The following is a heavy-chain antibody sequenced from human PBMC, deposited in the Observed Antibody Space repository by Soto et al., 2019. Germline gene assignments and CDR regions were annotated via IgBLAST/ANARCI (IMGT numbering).Heavy chain of an antibody. CDR3: ARPNYGDYEDAFDI. Sequence: SETLSLTCTVSDGSISSSSYYWGWIRQPPGKGLEWIGSFYYSGSTYYNPSLKSRVTISVDTSKNQFSLKLSSVTAADTAVYYCARPNYGDYEDAFDIWGQGTMVTVSS. V-gene: IGHV4-39*01. D-gene: IGHD4-17*01. CDR2: FYYSGST. J-gene: IGHJ3*02. CDR1: DGSISSSSYY.